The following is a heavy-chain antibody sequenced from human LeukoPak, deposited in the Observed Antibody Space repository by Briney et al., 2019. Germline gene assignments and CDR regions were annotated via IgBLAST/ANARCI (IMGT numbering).Heavy chain of an antibody. CDR3: ARVSASWYYGSGSYLDY. D-gene: IGHD3-10*01. CDR1: GYTFTGYY. V-gene: IGHV1-46*01. Sequence: EASVKVSCKASGYTFTGYYMHWVRQAPGQGLEWMGIINPSGGSTSYAQKFQGRVTMTRDTSTSTVYMELSSLRSEDMAVYYCARVSASWYYGSGSYLDYWGQGTLVTVSS. CDR2: INPSGGST. J-gene: IGHJ4*02.